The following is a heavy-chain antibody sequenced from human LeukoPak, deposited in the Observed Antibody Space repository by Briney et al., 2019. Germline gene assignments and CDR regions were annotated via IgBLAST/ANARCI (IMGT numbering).Heavy chain of an antibody. V-gene: IGHV4-59*08. D-gene: IGHD2/OR15-2a*01. CDR2: IYYSVST. CDR1: GGSISNYY. Sequence: SETLSLTCTVSGGSISNYYWNWIRQPPGKGLEWIGYIYYSVSTNYNPSLKSRVTMSVDKSKNQFSLKLSSLTAADTAVYYCARRRAVPGFYYFDYWGQGTLVTVSS. CDR3: ARRRAVPGFYYFDY. J-gene: IGHJ4*02.